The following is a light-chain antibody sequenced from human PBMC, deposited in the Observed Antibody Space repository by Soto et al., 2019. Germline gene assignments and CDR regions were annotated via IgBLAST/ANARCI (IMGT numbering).Light chain of an antibody. Sequence: IQLTHSLSSLSASVGDRVTITCRASQGISSYLAWYQQKPGKAPKLLIYAASTLQSGVPSRFSGSGSGTDFTLTISSLQPEDFATYYCQQLNSYPTFGQGTRLEI. CDR1: QGISSY. CDR2: AAS. J-gene: IGKJ5*01. CDR3: QQLNSYPT. V-gene: IGKV1-9*01.